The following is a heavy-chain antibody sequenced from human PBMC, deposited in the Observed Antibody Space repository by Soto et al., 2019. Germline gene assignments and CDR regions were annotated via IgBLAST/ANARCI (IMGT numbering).Heavy chain of an antibody. CDR3: ARDFTGWPPDGVDH. D-gene: IGHD3-16*01. J-gene: IGHJ4*02. Sequence: QVQLVQSGVEVKKPGASVKVSCKASGFTFTSYAISWVRQAPGQGLEWMGWISAYNGGTNYAQNFRGRVTMTTDAXMSTAYMELRSLRYDDTAMYYCARDFTGWPPDGVDHWGQGTQVTVSS. V-gene: IGHV1-18*01. CDR1: GFTFTSYA. CDR2: ISAYNGGT.